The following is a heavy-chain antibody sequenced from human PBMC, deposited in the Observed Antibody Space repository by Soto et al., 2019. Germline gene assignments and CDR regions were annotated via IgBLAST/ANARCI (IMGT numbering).Heavy chain of an antibody. CDR1: GLTFSSYA. D-gene: IGHD3-10*01. CDR2: ISGSGGST. J-gene: IGHJ5*02. V-gene: IGHV3-23*01. CDR3: AKDQLDIRGVIHSWFDP. Sequence: EVQLLESGGGLIQPGGSLRLSCAASGLTFSSYAMSWVRQAPGKGLEWVSAISGSGGSTYYADSVKGRFTISRDNSKNTLYLQMNSLRAEDTAVYYCAKDQLDIRGVIHSWFDPWGEGTLVTVSS.